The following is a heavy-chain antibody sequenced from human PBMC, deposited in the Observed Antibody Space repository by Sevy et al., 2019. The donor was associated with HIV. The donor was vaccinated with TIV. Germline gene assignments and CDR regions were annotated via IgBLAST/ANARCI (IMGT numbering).Heavy chain of an antibody. J-gene: IGHJ6*02. CDR2: INTYNGNT. CDR3: ARDKSVQVIFGVVRYNYGMDV. D-gene: IGHD3-3*01. Sequence: ASVKVSCKASGYTLSSYGISWVRQAPGQGLEWMGWINTYNGNTKYAQKRQGRITMTTDTATSTAYMGVRSLRSDDTAVYYCARDKSVQVIFGVVRYNYGMDVWGQGTTVTVSS. V-gene: IGHV1-18*01. CDR1: GYTLSSYG.